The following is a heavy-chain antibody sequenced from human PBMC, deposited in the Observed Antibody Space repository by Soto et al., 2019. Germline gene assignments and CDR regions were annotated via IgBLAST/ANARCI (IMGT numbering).Heavy chain of an antibody. V-gene: IGHV3-74*01. CDR1: GFSFSRYW. CDR3: ARGPTRYDSSGYYDEDQDEDFDY. D-gene: IGHD3-22*01. Sequence: AGGSLRLACGASGFSFSRYWMHWVRQAPGKGLVWVSRINSDGSSTSYADSVKGRFTISRDNAKNTLYLQMNSLRAEDTAVYYCARGPTRYDSSGYYDEDQDEDFDYWGQGTLVTVSS. J-gene: IGHJ4*02. CDR2: INSDGSST.